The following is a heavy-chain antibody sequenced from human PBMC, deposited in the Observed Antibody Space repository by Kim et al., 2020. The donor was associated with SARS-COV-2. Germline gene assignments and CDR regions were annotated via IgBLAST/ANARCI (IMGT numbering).Heavy chain of an antibody. CDR1: GGSISTDY. V-gene: IGHV4-59*01. D-gene: IGHD4-17*01. J-gene: IGHJ4*02. Sequence: SETLSLTCSVTGGSISTDYWSWIRQTPGRGLEWIGYVYYIGSTNYNPSLNHRVTMSVDRSKNKFSLRLSSVTAADTAAYYCARSPGGAWAYYFDHWGQG. CDR3: ARSPGGAWAYYFDH. CDR2: VYYIGST.